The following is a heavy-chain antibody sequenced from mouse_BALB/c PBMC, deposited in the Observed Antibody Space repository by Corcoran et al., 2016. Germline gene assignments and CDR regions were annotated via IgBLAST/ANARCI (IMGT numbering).Heavy chain of an antibody. Sequence: QIQLVQSGPELKKPGETVKISCKASGYKLTKYGMNWVKQAPGKGLKWMGWINTYTGEPTYTDDFKGRFSFSLETSASTAYLQINNLKNEDTATYFCAREPYAMDYWGQGTSVTVSS. CDR2: INTYTGEP. CDR1: GYKLTKYG. J-gene: IGHJ4*01. CDR3: AREPYAMDY. V-gene: IGHV9-3-1*01.